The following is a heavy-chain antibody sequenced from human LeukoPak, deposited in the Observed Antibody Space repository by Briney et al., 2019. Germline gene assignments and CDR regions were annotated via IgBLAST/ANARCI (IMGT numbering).Heavy chain of an antibody. J-gene: IGHJ4*02. Sequence: TGGSLRLSCAASGFTFSSYNMNWVRQAPGKGLEWVGRIKSKTDGGTTDYAAPVKGRFTISRDDSKNTLYLQMNSLKTEDTAVYYCTTRGGSFSIFDYWGQGTLVTVSS. CDR1: GFTFSSYN. D-gene: IGHD1-26*01. CDR2: IKSKTDGGTT. CDR3: TTRGGSFSIFDY. V-gene: IGHV3-15*01.